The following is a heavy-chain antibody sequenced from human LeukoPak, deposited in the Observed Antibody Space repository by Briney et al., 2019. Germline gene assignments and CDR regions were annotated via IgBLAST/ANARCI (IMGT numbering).Heavy chain of an antibody. CDR2: ISGSGGST. V-gene: IGHV3-23*01. D-gene: IGHD3-22*01. J-gene: IGHJ4*02. CDR1: GFTFSSYA. Sequence: GGSLRLSCAASGFTFSSYAMTWVRQAPGKGLEWVSTISGSGGSTYYADSVKGRFTISRDNSKNTLYLQMNSLRAEDTAVYYCAKRRDSSGYHLDYWGQGTLVTVSS. CDR3: AKRRDSSGYHLDY.